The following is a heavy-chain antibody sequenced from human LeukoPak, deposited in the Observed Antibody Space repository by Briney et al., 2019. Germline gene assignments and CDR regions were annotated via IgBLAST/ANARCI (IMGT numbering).Heavy chain of an antibody. D-gene: IGHD3-22*01. CDR1: GFTFSSYA. V-gene: IGHV3-30-3*01. CDR3: ARDGYYYDSSGYYYIDY. CDR2: ISYDGSNK. Sequence: GGSLRLSCAASGFTFSSYAMHWVRQAPGKGLEWVAVISYDGSNKYYADSVEGRFTISRDNSKNTLYLQMNSLRAEDTAVYYCARDGYYYDSSGYYYIDYWGQGTLVTVSS. J-gene: IGHJ4*02.